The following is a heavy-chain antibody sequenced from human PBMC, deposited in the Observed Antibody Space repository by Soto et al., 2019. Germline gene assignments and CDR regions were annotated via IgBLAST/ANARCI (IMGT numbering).Heavy chain of an antibody. J-gene: IGHJ4*02. D-gene: IGHD3-3*01. CDR3: ARLRSGYYHFDY. Sequence: GGSLRLSCAASGFTVSSNYMSWVRQAPGKGLEWVSVIYSGGSTYYADSVKGRFTISRDNSKNTLYLQMNSLRAEDTAVYYCARLRSGYYHFDYWGQGTLVTVSS. V-gene: IGHV3-66*04. CDR1: GFTVSSNY. CDR2: IYSGGST.